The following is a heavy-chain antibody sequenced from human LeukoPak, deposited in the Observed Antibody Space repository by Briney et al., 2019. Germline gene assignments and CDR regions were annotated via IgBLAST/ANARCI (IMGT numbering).Heavy chain of an antibody. CDR1: GFTFSSYS. V-gene: IGHV3-48*01. D-gene: IGHD3-3*01. J-gene: IGHJ5*02. Sequence: GGSLRLSCAASGFTFSSYSMNWVRQAPGKGLEWVSYISSSSSTIYYADSVKGRFTISRDNAKNSLYLQMNSLRAEDTAVYYCARDPIEFLEKGRGNWFDPWGQGTLVTVSS. CDR2: ISSSSSTI. CDR3: ARDPIEFLEKGRGNWFDP.